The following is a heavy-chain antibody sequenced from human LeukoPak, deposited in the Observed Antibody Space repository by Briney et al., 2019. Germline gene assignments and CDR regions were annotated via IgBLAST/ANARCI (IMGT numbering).Heavy chain of an antibody. V-gene: IGHV3-23*01. Sequence: GGSLRLSCAASGFTFSSYAVSWVRQAPGKGLEWVSGISGSGGRTYYADSVKGRFTISRDNSKNTLYLQMNSLRADDTALYYCAKGSGDSTGYYYDYYYYYMDVWGKGTTVTVSS. CDR2: ISGSGGRT. D-gene: IGHD3-22*01. J-gene: IGHJ6*03. CDR1: GFTFSSYA. CDR3: AKGSGDSTGYYYDYYYYYMDV.